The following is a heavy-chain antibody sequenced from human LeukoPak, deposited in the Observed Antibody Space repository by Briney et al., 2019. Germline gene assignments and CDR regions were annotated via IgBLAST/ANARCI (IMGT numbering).Heavy chain of an antibody. Sequence: GGSLRLSCAASGFTFSSYGMHWVRQAPGKGLEWVAVISYDGSNKYYADSVKGRFTISRDNSKNTLYLQMNSLRAEDTAVYYCAKDYRWLGELLDYYFDYWGQGTLVTVSS. CDR1: GFTFSSYG. CDR2: ISYDGSNK. D-gene: IGHD3-10*01. V-gene: IGHV3-30*18. CDR3: AKDYRWLGELLDYYFDY. J-gene: IGHJ4*02.